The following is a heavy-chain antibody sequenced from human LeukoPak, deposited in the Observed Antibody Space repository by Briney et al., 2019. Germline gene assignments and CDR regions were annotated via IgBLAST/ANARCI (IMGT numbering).Heavy chain of an antibody. CDR3: ASPGHYYDSSGYYNY. V-gene: IGHV3-23*01. CDR2: ISGSGGST. CDR1: GFTFSSYA. D-gene: IGHD3-22*01. Sequence: GGSLRLSCAASGFTFSSYAMSWVRQAPGKGLEWVSAISGSGGSTYYADSVKGRFTISRDNSKNTLYLQMNSLRAEDTAVYYCASPGHYYDSSGYYNYWGQGTLVTVSP. J-gene: IGHJ4*02.